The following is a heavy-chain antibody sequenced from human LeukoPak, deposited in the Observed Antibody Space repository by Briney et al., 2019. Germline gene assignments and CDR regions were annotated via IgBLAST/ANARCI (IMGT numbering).Heavy chain of an antibody. CDR3: ARGEVDDFWSGYFGGMDV. D-gene: IGHD3-3*01. CDR1: CGSISSGSYY. V-gene: IGHV4-61*02. J-gene: IGHJ6*02. CDR2: IYTSGST. Sequence: SETLSLTCTVSCGSISSGSYYWSWIRQPAGKGLEWIGRIYTSGSTNYNPSLKSRVTISVDTSKNQFSLKLSSVTAADTAVYYCARGEVDDFWSGYFGGMDVWGQGTTVTVSS.